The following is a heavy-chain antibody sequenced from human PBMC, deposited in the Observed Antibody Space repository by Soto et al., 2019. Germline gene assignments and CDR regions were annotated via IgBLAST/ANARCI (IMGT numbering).Heavy chain of an antibody. CDR1: GGSFSGYY. V-gene: IGHV4-34*01. D-gene: IGHD3-10*01. Sequence: SETLSLTCAVYGGSFSGYYWSWIRQPPGKGLEWIGEINHSGSTNYNPSLKSRVTISVDTSKNQFSLKLSSVTAADTAVYYCARGPRRGSGSYSSYSDYWGQGTLVTVSS. CDR2: INHSGST. J-gene: IGHJ4*02. CDR3: ARGPRRGSGSYSSYSDY.